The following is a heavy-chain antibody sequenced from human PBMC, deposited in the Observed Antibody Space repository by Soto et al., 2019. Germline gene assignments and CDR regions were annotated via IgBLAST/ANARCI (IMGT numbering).Heavy chain of an antibody. CDR1: GGPIINGDSY. D-gene: IGHD6-13*01. J-gene: IGHJ4*02. Sequence: QVQLQESGPGLVKPSQTLSLTCTVSGGPIINGDSYLNWIRQHPEKGLEWLGDINYRGTTNYNPALKIRILISIDTSKNQFSLRLTSVTAADTAVYYCARDAPGAAPYWGQGTLVTVSS. CDR2: INYRGTT. V-gene: IGHV4-31*03. CDR3: ARDAPGAAPY.